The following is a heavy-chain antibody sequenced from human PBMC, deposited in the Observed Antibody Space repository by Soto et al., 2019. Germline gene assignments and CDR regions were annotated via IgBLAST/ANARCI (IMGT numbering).Heavy chain of an antibody. CDR1: GFTVSSNY. CDR3: ARAPITMVRGVPLFYYGMDV. V-gene: IGHV3-53*01. Sequence: GGSLRLSCAASGFTVSSNYMSWVRQAPGKGLEWVSVIYSGGSTYYADSVKGRFTISRDNSKNTLYLQMNSLRAEDTAVYYCARAPITMVRGVPLFYYGMDVWGQGTTVTVSS. CDR2: IYSGGST. J-gene: IGHJ6*02. D-gene: IGHD3-10*01.